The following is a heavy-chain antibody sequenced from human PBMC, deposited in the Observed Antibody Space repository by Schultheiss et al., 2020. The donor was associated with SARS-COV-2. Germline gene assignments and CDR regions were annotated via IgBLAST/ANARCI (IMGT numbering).Heavy chain of an antibody. D-gene: IGHD4-23*01. CDR1: GGSISSYY. Sequence: SQTLSLTCTVSGGSISSYYWSWIRQPPGKGLEWIGYIYYSGSTNYNPSLKSRVTISVDTSKNRFSLKLSSVTAADTAVYYCARDENYGGNSGFDPWGQGTLVTVSS. CDR2: IYYSGST. J-gene: IGHJ5*02. CDR3: ARDENYGGNSGFDP. V-gene: IGHV4-59*12.